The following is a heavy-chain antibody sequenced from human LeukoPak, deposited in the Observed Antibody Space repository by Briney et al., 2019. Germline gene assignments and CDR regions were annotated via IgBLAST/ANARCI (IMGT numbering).Heavy chain of an antibody. D-gene: IGHD2-8*01. J-gene: IGHJ4*02. V-gene: IGHV4-4*02. Sequence: PSETLSLTCAVSGGSISSSNWWSWVRQPPGKGRAWMGVIYHGGRTNYNPSLKGRVTISLDKPTNQFSLRLSSVTAADTAAYYCARVRMGSYTFDYWGQGTLVTVSS. CDR3: ARVRMGSYTFDY. CDR1: GGSISSSNW. CDR2: IYHGGRT.